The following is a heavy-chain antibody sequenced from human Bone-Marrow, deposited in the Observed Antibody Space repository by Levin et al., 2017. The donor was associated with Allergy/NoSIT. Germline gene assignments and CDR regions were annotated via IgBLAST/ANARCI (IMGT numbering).Heavy chain of an antibody. CDR2: ISISGTAI. D-gene: IGHD3-16*01. CDR1: GFTFGDYY. Sequence: GGSLRLSCAASGFTFGDYYMNWIRQAPGKGLEWISYISISGTAIDYADSVKGRISISRDNAKNSLYLHMNNLRAEDTAMYYCARAFPPGSISWAHAGGGRTFDIWGQGTMVTVSS. V-gene: IGHV3-11*01. CDR3: ARAFPPGSISWAHAGGGRTFDI. J-gene: IGHJ3*02.